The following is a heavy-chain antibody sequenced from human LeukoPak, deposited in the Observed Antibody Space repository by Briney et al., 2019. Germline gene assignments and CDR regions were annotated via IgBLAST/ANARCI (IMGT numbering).Heavy chain of an antibody. CDR2: IRYVGSNK. V-gene: IGHV3-30*02. J-gene: IGHJ5*02. CDR1: GFTFSSYG. D-gene: IGHD3-10*01. Sequence: PGGSLRLSCAAPGFTFSSYGMHWVRQAPGRGLEGVAFIRYVGSNKYYADSVKGRFTISRDNSKNTLYLQMNSLRAEDTAVYYCARARRSGGITMIRGVKDRGWFDPWGQGTLVTVFS. CDR3: ARARRSGGITMIRGVKDRGWFDP.